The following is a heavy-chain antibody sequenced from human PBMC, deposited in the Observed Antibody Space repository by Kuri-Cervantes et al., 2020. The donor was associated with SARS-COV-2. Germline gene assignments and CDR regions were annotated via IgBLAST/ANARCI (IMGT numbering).Heavy chain of an antibody. V-gene: IGHV4-4*07. CDR3: ARDHLYYYGMDV. CDR1: GGSISSYY. Sequence: SETLSLTCTVSGGSISSYYWSWIRQPAGKGLEWIGRIYTSGSTNYSPSLKSRVTISVDTFRNQISLKLSSVTAADTAVYYCARDHLYYYGMDVWGQGTTVTVSS. J-gene: IGHJ6*02. CDR2: IYTSGST.